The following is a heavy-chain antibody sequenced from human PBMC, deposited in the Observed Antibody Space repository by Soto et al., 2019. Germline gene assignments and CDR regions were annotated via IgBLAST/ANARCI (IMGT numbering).Heavy chain of an antibody. Sequence: HVQLVEFGGGVVQPGRSLRLSCAASGFTFSSYGMHGVRQATGKGMEWVEVISHDVMNKYYADSVKGRFTFSRDNSKHTLDLQMNSLRAEDTGVYYCAKDSGRVFKYYSMDVWGTGTTVPVSS. V-gene: IGHV3-30*18. CDR1: GFTFSSYG. CDR3: AKDSGRVFKYYSMDV. CDR2: ISHDVMNK. D-gene: IGHD3-10*01. J-gene: IGHJ6*03.